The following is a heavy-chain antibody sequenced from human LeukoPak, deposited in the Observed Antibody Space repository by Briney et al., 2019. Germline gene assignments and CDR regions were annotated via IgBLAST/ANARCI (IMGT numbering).Heavy chain of an antibody. D-gene: IGHD6-13*01. J-gene: IGHJ4*02. CDR3: ARAAARVDIDY. V-gene: IGHV3-66*01. CDR2: IYSGGST. CDR1: GFTVSSNY. Sequence: GGSLRLSCAASGFTVSSNYMSWVRQAPGKGLEWVSVIYSGGSTYYADSVKGRFTISRDNSKNTLYLQMNSLRAEDTAVYYCARAAARVDIDYWGQGTLVTVSS.